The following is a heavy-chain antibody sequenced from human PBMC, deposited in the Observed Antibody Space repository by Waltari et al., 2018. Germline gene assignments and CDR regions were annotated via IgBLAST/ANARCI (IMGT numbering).Heavy chain of an antibody. CDR2: INPNSGGT. V-gene: IGHV1-2*06. Sequence: QVQLVQSGAEVKKPGASVTVSCKASGSTFTGYYMHWVRQAPGQGLEWMGRINPNSGGTNYAQKFQGRVTMTRDTSISTAYMELSRLRSDDTAVYYCARSMTTVTWSYFDYWGQGTLVTVSS. CDR3: ARSMTTVTWSYFDY. D-gene: IGHD4-4*01. J-gene: IGHJ4*02. CDR1: GSTFTGYY.